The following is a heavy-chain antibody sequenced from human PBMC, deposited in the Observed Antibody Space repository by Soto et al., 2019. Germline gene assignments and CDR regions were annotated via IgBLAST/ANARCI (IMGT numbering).Heavy chain of an antibody. J-gene: IGHJ6*03. D-gene: IGHD6-19*01. CDR3: ARASSGEYYYYYYMDV. CDR2: ISSSSSTI. CDR1: GFTFSSYS. V-gene: IGHV3-48*01. Sequence: GGSLRLSCAASGFTFSSYSMNWVRQAPGKGLEWVSYISSSSSTIYYADSVKGRFTISRDNAKNSLYLQMNSLRAEDTAVYYCARASSGEYYYYYYMDVWGKGTTVTVSS.